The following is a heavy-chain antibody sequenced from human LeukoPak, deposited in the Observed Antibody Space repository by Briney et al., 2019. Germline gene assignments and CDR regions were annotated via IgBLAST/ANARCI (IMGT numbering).Heavy chain of an antibody. CDR1: GGSISSYH. Sequence: SETLSLTCTVSGGSISSYHWSWLRQPPGRGLEWMGYIYYSGSTNYNPSLKSRVTISVDTSKNQFSLKLSSVTAADTAVYYCARDRAGTIDYWGQGTLVSVCS. CDR3: ARDRAGTIDY. CDR2: IYYSGST. J-gene: IGHJ4*02. V-gene: IGHV4-59*01. D-gene: IGHD6-13*01.